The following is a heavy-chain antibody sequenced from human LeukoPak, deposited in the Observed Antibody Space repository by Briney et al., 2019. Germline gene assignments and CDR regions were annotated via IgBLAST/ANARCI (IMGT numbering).Heavy chain of an antibody. CDR2: IKQDASEM. CDR1: GFTFSNYW. V-gene: IGHV3-7*04. Sequence: GGSLRLSCAASGFTFSNYWMTWVRQAPGKGLEWVANIKQDASEMYYVDSVKRRFTISRDNAKNSLYLQMNSLRAEDTAVYYCARDRYCSGNWGQGTLVTVSS. D-gene: IGHD2-15*01. J-gene: IGHJ4*02. CDR3: ARDRYCSGN.